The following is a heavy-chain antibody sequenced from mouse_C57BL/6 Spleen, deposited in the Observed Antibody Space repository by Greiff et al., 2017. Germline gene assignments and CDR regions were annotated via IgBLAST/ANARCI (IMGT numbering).Heavy chain of an antibody. Sequence: QVQLQQPGTELVKPGASVKLSCKASGYTFTGYCMNWVKQRPGQGLEWIGNISPRNGGTYYNEKFKSKATLTADKSSSTAYMQLSSLTSDDASVYSRARFYYYSSSRDYWGQGTTRTVSS. CDR3: ARFYYYSSSRDY. CDR1: GYTFTGYC. J-gene: IGHJ2*01. V-gene: IGHV1-53*01. CDR2: ISPRNGGT. D-gene: IGHD1-1*01.